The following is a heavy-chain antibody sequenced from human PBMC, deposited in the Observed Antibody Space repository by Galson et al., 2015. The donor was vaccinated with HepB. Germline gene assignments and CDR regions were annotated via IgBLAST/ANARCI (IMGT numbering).Heavy chain of an antibody. CDR2: ISGVGGST. CDR3: AISYTAAASDYYGMDV. CDR1: GFPFHSYG. D-gene: IGHD2-15*01. V-gene: IGHV3-23*01. J-gene: IGHJ6*02. Sequence: SLRLSCAASGFPFHSYGASWVRQAPGKGLEWVSSISGVGGSTYYADSVKGRFTISRDNSKNMVYLQVNSLRAEDTAVYSCAISYTAAASDYYGMDVWGQGTAVTVSS.